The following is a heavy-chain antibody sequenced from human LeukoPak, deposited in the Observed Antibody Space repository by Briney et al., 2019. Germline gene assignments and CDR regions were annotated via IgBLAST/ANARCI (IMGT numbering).Heavy chain of an antibody. D-gene: IGHD6-13*01. J-gene: IGHJ3*02. CDR1: GGTFSSYA. CDR2: INPNSGGT. Sequence: ASVKVSCKASGGTFSSYAISWVRQAPGQGLEWMGWINPNSGGTNYAQKFQGRVTMTRDTSISTAYMELSRLRSDDTAVYYCARGPTIAAAGSDAFDIWGQGTMVTVSS. V-gene: IGHV1-2*02. CDR3: ARGPTIAAAGSDAFDI.